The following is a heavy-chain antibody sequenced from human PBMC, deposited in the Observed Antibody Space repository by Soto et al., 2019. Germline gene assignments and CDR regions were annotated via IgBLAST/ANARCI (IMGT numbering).Heavy chain of an antibody. D-gene: IGHD6-13*01. J-gene: IGHJ5*02. V-gene: IGHV3-30-3*01. CDR2: ISYDGSNK. Sequence: QVQLVESGGGVVQPGRSLRLSCAASGFTFSSYAMHWVRQAPSKGLEWVAVISYDGSNKYYADSVKGRFTISRDNSKNTLYLQMNSLRAEDTAVYYCARESVAAAGSWFDPWGQGTLVTVSS. CDR3: ARESVAAAGSWFDP. CDR1: GFTFSSYA.